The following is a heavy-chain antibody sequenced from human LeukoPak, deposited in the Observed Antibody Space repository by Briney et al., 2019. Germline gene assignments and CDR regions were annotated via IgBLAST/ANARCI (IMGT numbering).Heavy chain of an antibody. J-gene: IGHJ4*02. D-gene: IGHD4-23*01. Sequence: SETLSLTCTVSGGSISNHYWSWIRQPPGKRLEWIGYIYYSGPTNYNPSLKSRVTISLDASRNQFSLRLTSVTAADTAVYYCAGHDYGGNSVDYWGQGTLVTVPS. CDR2: IYYSGPT. CDR1: GGSISNHY. CDR3: AGHDYGGNSVDY. V-gene: IGHV4-59*11.